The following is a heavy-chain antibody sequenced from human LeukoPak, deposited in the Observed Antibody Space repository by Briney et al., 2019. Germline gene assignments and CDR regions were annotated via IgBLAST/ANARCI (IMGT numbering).Heavy chain of an antibody. Sequence: ASVKVSCEVSGYTLTELSMHWVRQAPGKGLEWMGGFDPEDGETIYAQKFQGRVTMTEDTSTDTAYMELSSLRSEDTAVYYCATGGTYYYDSSGYDYLGQGTLVTVSS. CDR1: GYTLTELS. J-gene: IGHJ4*02. CDR2: FDPEDGET. V-gene: IGHV1-24*01. D-gene: IGHD3-22*01. CDR3: ATGGTYYYDSSGYDY.